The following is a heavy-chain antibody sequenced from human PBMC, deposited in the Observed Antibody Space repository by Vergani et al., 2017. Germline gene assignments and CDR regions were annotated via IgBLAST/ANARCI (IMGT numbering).Heavy chain of an antibody. D-gene: IGHD6-6*01. CDR3: AREDIRRKAFEY. J-gene: IGHJ4*02. CDR1: GGTFNIYS. CDR2: ITPFFPTG. V-gene: IGHV1-69*12. Sequence: QVQLVQSGAEVKKPGSSVKVSCKASGGTFNIYSVSWLRQAPGQGPEWMGGITPFFPTGHYAQKFQGRVTITADESATTVYMELSSLRSEDTAVYYCAREDIRRKAFEYWGQGTLVTVSS.